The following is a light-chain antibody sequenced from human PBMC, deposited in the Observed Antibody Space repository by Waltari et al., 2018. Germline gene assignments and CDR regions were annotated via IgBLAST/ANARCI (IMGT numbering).Light chain of an antibody. CDR3: SSYTSSSTLV. J-gene: IGLJ1*01. CDR2: EVS. V-gene: IGLV2-14*01. CDR1: SSAVGGYNY. Sequence: QSALTQPASVSGSPGQSITLSCPGPSSAVGGYNYVSWYQQHPGKAPKLMIYEVSNRPSGVSNRFSGSKSGNTASLTISGLQAEDEADYYCSSYTSSSTLVFGTGTKVTVL.